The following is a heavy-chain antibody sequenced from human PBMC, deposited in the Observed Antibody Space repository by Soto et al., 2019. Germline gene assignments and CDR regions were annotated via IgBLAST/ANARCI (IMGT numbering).Heavy chain of an antibody. CDR2: ISSSGSTI. D-gene: IGHD6-6*01. Sequence: GGSLRLSCAASGFTFSSYEMNWVRPAPGKGLEWVSYISSSGSTIYYADSVKGRFTISRDNAKNSLYLQMNSLRAEDTAVYYCAREKSIADLFDYWGQGTLVTVSS. V-gene: IGHV3-48*03. CDR1: GFTFSSYE. J-gene: IGHJ4*01. CDR3: AREKSIADLFDY.